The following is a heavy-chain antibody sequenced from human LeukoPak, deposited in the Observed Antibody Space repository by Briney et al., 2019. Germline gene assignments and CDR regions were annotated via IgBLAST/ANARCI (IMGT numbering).Heavy chain of an antibody. D-gene: IGHD2-2*01. CDR2: IYHTGST. Sequence: SETLSLTCAISGASITNTSLSNTGHFWGWIRQPQGKRLQWIGSIYHTGSTYYSPSLKSRVTISVDTSKNQFSLKLNFVTAADTAVYYCAKIGYCSTTTCYSTVFDSWGQGTLVTVSS. CDR3: AKIGYCSTTTCYSTVFDS. J-gene: IGHJ4*02. V-gene: IGHV4-39*01. CDR1: GASITNTSLSNTGHF.